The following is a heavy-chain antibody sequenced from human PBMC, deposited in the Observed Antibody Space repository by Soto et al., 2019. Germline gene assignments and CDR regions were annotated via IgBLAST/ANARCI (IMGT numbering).Heavy chain of an antibody. Sequence: SETRSLTCTVSGGSISSYYWSGIRQPPGKGLEWIGYIYYSGSTNYNPSLKSRVTISVDTSKNQFSLELSSVTAADTAVYYCARAYCSGGRCHFEYWGQGTLVTVSS. CDR3: ARAYCSGGRCHFEY. V-gene: IGHV4-59*01. D-gene: IGHD2-15*01. CDR1: GGSISSYY. CDR2: IYYSGST. J-gene: IGHJ4*02.